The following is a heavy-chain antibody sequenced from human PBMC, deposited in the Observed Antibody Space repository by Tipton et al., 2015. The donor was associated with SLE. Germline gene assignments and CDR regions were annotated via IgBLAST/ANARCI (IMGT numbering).Heavy chain of an antibody. J-gene: IGHJ4*02. V-gene: IGHV3-9*01. CDR2: ISWNSGSI. Sequence: SLRLACAASGFTFDDYAMHWVRQAPGKGLEWVSGISWNSGSIGYADSVKGRFTISRDNAKNSLYLQMNSLRAEDTALYYCAKDRPMVPGVFSSSFAYWGQGTLVTVSS. D-gene: IGHD3-10*01. CDR3: AKDRPMVPGVFSSSFAY. CDR1: GFTFDDYA.